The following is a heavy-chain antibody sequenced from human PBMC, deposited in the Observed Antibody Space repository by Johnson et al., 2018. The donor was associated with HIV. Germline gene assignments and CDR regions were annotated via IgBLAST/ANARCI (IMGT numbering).Heavy chain of an antibody. CDR1: GFTFENYA. J-gene: IGHJ3*02. CDR2: ITWNSDTT. CDR3: AKDSDAFDI. V-gene: IGHV3-9*01. Sequence: VQLVESGGGLVQPGRSLRLSCAGSGFTFENYAMHWVRQAPGKGLEWVSGITWNSDTTGYADSVKGRFAISRDSAKNSLYLQMNSLRAEDTAVYYCAKDSDAFDIWGQGTMVTVSS.